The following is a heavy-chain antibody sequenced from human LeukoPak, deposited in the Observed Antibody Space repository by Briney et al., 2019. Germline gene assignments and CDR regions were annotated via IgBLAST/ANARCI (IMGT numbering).Heavy chain of an antibody. CDR2: INPNSGGT. J-gene: IGHJ5*02. V-gene: IGHV1-2*02. D-gene: IGHD2-2*01. CDR3: ARAGYCSSTSCQQAAFDP. Sequence: ASVKVSCKASGYTFTGYYMHWVRQAPGQGLELMGWINPNSGGTNYAQKFQGRVTMTRDTSISTAYMELSRLRSDDTAVYYCARAGYCSSTSCQQAAFDPWGQGTLVTVSS. CDR1: GYTFTGYY.